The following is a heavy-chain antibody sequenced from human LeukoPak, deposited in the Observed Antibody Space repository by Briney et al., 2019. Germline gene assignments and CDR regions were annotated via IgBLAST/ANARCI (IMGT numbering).Heavy chain of an antibody. CDR3: ARGPPMDLFFDY. V-gene: IGHV3-64*01. CDR1: GFTFSSYA. J-gene: IGHJ4*02. D-gene: IGHD3-10*01. CDR2: ISSNGGST. Sequence: GGSLRLSCAASGFTFSSYAMHWVRQAPGKGLEYVSAISSNGGSTYCANSVKGRFTISRDNSKNTLYLQMGSLRAEDMAVYYCARGPPMDLFFDYWGQGTLVTVSS.